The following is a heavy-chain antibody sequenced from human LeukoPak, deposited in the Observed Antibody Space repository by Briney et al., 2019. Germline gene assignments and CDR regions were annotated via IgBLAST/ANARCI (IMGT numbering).Heavy chain of an antibody. Sequence: SETLSLTCTVSGGSISSYYWSWIRQPPGKGLEWMGYIYYSGRTNYNPSLKSRVTISVDTSKNQFSLKLSSVTAADTAVYYCARSLAGSPNTFDYWGQGTLVTVSS. CDR1: GGSISSYY. V-gene: IGHV4-59*01. CDR3: ARSLAGSPNTFDY. CDR2: IYYSGRT. J-gene: IGHJ4*02. D-gene: IGHD2-15*01.